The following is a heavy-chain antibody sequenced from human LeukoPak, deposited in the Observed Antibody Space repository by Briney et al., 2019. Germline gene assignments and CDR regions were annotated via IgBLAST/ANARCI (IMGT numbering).Heavy chain of an antibody. V-gene: IGHV4-59*01. D-gene: IGHD1-26*01. CDR2: IYYSGST. J-gene: IGHJ3*01. CDR3: ARIVGSTGGES. Sequence: SETLSLTCTVSGGSISSYYWSWTRQPPGKGLEWIGYIYYSGSTNYNPSLKSRVTISVDTSKNQFSLKLSSVTAADTAVYYCARIVGSTGGESWGQGTMVTVSS. CDR1: GGSISSYY.